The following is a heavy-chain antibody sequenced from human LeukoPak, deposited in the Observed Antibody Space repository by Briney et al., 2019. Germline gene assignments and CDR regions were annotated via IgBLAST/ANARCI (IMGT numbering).Heavy chain of an antibody. J-gene: IGHJ4*02. V-gene: IGHV3-20*04. CDR3: ARDRSMVRGVIGPFDY. Sequence: GGSLRLSCTASGFTFGDYAMSWARQAPGKGLEWVSGINWNGGSTGYADSVKGRFTISRDNAKNSLYLQMNSLRAEDTALYYCARDRSMVRGVIGPFDYWGQGTLVTVSS. D-gene: IGHD3-10*01. CDR1: GFTFGDYA. CDR2: INWNGGST.